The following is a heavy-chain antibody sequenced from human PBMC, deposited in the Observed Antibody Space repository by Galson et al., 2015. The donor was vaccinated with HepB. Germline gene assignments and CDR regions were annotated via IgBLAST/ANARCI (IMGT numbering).Heavy chain of an antibody. CDR2: ISSSRTT. CDR1: GASISSVSHY. D-gene: IGHD4-23*01. V-gene: IGHV4-39*01. Sequence: LSLTCTVSGASISSVSHYWGWIRQPPGKGLEWIASISSSRTTYYIPSLRSRVTISVDTRKNQFSLKLTSVSAADTGVYYCATPRHEYGSNGWFDSWGQGILVSVSS. CDR3: ATPRHEYGSNGWFDS. J-gene: IGHJ5*01.